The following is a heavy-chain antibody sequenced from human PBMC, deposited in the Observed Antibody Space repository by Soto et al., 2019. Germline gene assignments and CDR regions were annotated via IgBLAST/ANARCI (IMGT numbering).Heavy chain of an antibody. V-gene: IGHV4-31*03. D-gene: IGHD3-22*01. CDR2: IYYSGST. J-gene: IGHJ5*02. CDR1: GGSISSGGYY. CDR3: ARVKIGKYYYDSSGYAWFDP. Sequence: TLSLTCTVSGGSISSGGYYWSWIRQHPGKGLEWIGYIYYSGSTYYNPSLKSRVTISVDTSKNQFSLKLSSVTAADTAVYYCARVKIGKYYYDSSGYAWFDPWGRGTLVTVSS.